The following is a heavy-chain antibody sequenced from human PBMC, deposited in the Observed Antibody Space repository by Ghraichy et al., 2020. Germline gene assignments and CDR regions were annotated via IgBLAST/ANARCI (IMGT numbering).Heavy chain of an antibody. Sequence: GESLNISCAAAGFTFRSYWMSWVRQAPGKGLEWVANIKQDGSEKYYVDSVRGRFIISRDNAKNSLYLQMNSLRAEDTAGYYCARVGDYYALDVWGQGTTVTVSS. J-gene: IGHJ6*02. V-gene: IGHV3-7*03. CDR1: GFTFRSYW. D-gene: IGHD3-16*01. CDR2: IKQDGSEK. CDR3: ARVGDYYALDV.